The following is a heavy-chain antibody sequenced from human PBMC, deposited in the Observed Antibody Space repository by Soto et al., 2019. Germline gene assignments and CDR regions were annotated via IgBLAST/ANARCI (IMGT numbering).Heavy chain of an antibody. CDR3: ARVGGVAARTFDY. V-gene: IGHV4-59*01. J-gene: IGHJ4*02. D-gene: IGHD2-15*01. CDR2: LYYSGNT. CDR1: GGSISPFY. Sequence: SETLSLTSTVSGGSISPFYWSWVREPPGKGLEWIGYLYYSGNTNYNPSLKSRVTISVDASKNQVSLRLTSVTAADTAVYYCARVGGVAARTFDYWVQGTVVTVSS.